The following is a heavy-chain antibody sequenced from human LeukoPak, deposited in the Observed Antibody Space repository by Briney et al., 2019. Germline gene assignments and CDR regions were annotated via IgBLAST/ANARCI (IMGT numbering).Heavy chain of an antibody. CDR2: IRDSGGST. CDR3: AKDGYDYYYYYMDV. J-gene: IGHJ6*03. V-gene: IGHV3-23*01. CDR1: GFTFSSYA. Sequence: GGSLRLSCAASGFTFSSYAMSWVRQALGKGLEWFSAIRDSGGSTYYADSVQGRFTISRDNSKNTLYLQMNILRAEDMAVYYCAKDGYDYYYYYMDVWGKRTTVTVSS. D-gene: IGHD1-1*01.